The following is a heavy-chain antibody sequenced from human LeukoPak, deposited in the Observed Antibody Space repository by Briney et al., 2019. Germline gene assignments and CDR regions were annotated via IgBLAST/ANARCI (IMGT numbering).Heavy chain of an antibody. V-gene: IGHV3-33*01. Sequence: PGRSLRLSCAASGFTFSNYGMHWVRQAPGKGLEWVAQTWYDGSNKYYADSVKGRFTISRDNSKNTLYLQMNSLRDEDTAVYYCATRDPRYCPGIWGQGTMVTVSS. CDR2: TWYDGSNK. D-gene: IGHD2-15*01. CDR1: GFTFSNYG. J-gene: IGHJ3*02. CDR3: ATRDPRYCPGI.